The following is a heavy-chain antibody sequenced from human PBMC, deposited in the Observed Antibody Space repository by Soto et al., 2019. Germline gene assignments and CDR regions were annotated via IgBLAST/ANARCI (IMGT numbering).Heavy chain of an antibody. D-gene: IGHD4-17*01. V-gene: IGHV1-24*01. CDR1: GYTLTELS. Sequence: ASVKVSCKVSGYTLTELSMHWVRQAPGKGLEWMGGFDPEDGEAIYAQKFQGRVTMTEDTSTDTAYMELSSLRSEDTAVYYCATGDYGGNPTPHYFDYWGQGTLVTVSS. CDR3: ATGDYGGNPTPHYFDY. CDR2: FDPEDGEA. J-gene: IGHJ4*02.